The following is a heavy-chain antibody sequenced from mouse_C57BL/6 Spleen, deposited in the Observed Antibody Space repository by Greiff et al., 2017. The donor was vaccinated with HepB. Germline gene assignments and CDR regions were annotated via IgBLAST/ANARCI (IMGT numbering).Heavy chain of an antibody. D-gene: IGHD3-2*02. J-gene: IGHJ3*01. V-gene: IGHV1-69*01. CDR1: GYTFTSYW. CDR2: IDPSDSYT. Sequence: QVQLKQPGAELVMPGASVKLSCKASGYTFTSYWMHWVKQRPGQGLEWIGEIDPSDSYTNYNQKFKGKSTLTVDKSSSTAYMQLSSLTSEDSAVYYCAITAQASFAYWGQGTLVTVSA. CDR3: AITAQASFAY.